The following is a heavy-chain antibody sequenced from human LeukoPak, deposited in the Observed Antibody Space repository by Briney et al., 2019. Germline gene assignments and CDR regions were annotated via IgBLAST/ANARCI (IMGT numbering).Heavy chain of an antibody. V-gene: IGHV3-7*01. CDR3: ARDMGRVPIGVMDV. J-gene: IGHJ6*02. CDR2: IKQDGSEK. D-gene: IGHD2-2*01. Sequence: PGGSLRLSCAASGFTFSSYWMSWDRQAPGKGLEWVANIKQDGSEKYYVDSVKGRFTISRDNAKNSLYLQMNSLRAEDTAVYYCARDMGRVPIGVMDVWGQGTTVTVSS. CDR1: GFTFSSYW.